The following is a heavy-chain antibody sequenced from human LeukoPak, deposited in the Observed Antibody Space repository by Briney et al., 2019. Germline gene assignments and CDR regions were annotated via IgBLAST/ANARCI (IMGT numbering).Heavy chain of an antibody. CDR1: GFTVGSNY. Sequence: GGSLRLSCAASGFTVGSNYMSWVRQAPGKGLEWVSVIYSGGSTYYADSVKGRFTISRDNSKNTLYLQMNSLRAEDTAVYYCSKDKAYYYGSGSSYYFDYWGQGTLVTVSS. CDR3: SKDKAYYYGSGSSYYFDY. D-gene: IGHD3-10*01. J-gene: IGHJ4*02. CDR2: IYSGGST. V-gene: IGHV3-53*01.